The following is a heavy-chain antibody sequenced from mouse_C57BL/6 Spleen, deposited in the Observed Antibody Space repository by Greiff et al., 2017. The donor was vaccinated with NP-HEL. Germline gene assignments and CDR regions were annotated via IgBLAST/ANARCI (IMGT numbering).Heavy chain of an antibody. J-gene: IGHJ2*01. CDR2: IYPSDSET. Sequence: QVQLQQPGAELVRPGSSVKLSCKASGYTFTSYWMDWVKQRPGQGLEWIGNIYPSDSETHYNQKFKDKATLTVDKSSSTAYMQLSSLTSEDSAVYYCAIASGSSPYYFDYWGQGTTLTVSS. CDR1: GYTFTSYW. V-gene: IGHV1-61*01. D-gene: IGHD1-1*01. CDR3: AIASGSSPYYFDY.